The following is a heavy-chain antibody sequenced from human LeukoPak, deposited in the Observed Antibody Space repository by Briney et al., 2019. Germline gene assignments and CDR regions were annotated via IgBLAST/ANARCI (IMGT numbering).Heavy chain of an antibody. CDR1: GGSISSGYYY. Sequence: SQTLSLTCAVSGGSISSGYYYWSWIRQPAGKGLEWIGRIYTSEITNYNPSLKSRVTMSGDTSKNQFSLKLSSVTAADTAVYYCARGCSTSSKGDFDYWGQGTLVTVSS. CDR2: IYTSEIT. D-gene: IGHD6-6*01. V-gene: IGHV4-61*02. J-gene: IGHJ4*02. CDR3: ARGCSTSSKGDFDY.